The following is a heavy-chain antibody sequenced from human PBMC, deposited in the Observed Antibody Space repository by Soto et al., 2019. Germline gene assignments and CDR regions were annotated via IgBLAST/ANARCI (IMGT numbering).Heavy chain of an antibody. D-gene: IGHD6-13*01. Sequence: QVQLVESGGGVVQPGRSLRLSCAASGFTFSSYGMHWVRQAPGKGLEWVAVISYDGSNKYYADSVKGRFTISRDNSKNTLYLQMNSLRAEDTAVYYCAKEFGSSSPYWGQGTLVTVSS. CDR3: AKEFGSSSPY. CDR1: GFTFSSYG. CDR2: ISYDGSNK. J-gene: IGHJ4*02. V-gene: IGHV3-30*18.